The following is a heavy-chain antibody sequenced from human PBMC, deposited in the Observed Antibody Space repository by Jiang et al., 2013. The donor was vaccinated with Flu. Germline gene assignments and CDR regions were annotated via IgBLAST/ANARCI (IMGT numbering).Heavy chain of an antibody. Sequence: RLSCAASGFTFSSYWMSWVRQAPGKGLEWVANIKQDGSEKYYVDSVKGRFTISRDNAKNSLYLQMNSLRAEDTAVYYCARDRMGQLLKMAFDIWGQGTMVTVSS. CDR1: GFTFSSYW. V-gene: IGHV3-7*01. D-gene: IGHD2-2*01. J-gene: IGHJ3*02. CDR3: ARDRMGQLLKMAFDI. CDR2: IKQDGSEK.